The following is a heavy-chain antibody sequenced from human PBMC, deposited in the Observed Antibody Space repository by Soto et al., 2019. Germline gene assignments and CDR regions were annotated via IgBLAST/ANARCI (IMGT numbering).Heavy chain of an antibody. Sequence: GASVKVSCKASGYTFTSYGISWVRQAPGQGLEWMGWISAYNGNTNYAQKFQGRVTITADTSTSTAYMELSSLRSEDTAVYYCAMDCSSTSCYAAVWPEPDYWGQGTLVTVSS. J-gene: IGHJ4*02. V-gene: IGHV1-18*01. CDR3: AMDCSSTSCYAAVWPEPDY. CDR1: GYTFTSYG. D-gene: IGHD2-2*01. CDR2: ISAYNGNT.